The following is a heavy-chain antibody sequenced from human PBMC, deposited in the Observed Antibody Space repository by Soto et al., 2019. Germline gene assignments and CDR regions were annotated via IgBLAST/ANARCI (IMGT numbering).Heavy chain of an antibody. CDR2: FDPEDGET. J-gene: IGHJ6*02. CDR3: ATDKGRKLSSSPEPNYYYYGMDV. CDR1: GYTLTELS. V-gene: IGHV1-24*01. D-gene: IGHD6-6*01. Sequence: GASVKVSCKVSGYTLTELSMHWVRQAPGKGLEWMGGFDPEDGETIYAQKFQGRVTMTEDTSTDTAYMELSSLRSEDTAVYHCATDKGRKLSSSPEPNYYYYGMDVWGQGTTVTVSS.